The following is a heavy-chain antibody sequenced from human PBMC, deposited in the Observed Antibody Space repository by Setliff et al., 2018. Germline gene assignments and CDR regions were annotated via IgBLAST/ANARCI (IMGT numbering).Heavy chain of an antibody. D-gene: IGHD3-10*01. CDR1: GGSVSSASHY. J-gene: IGHJ1*01. CDR3: ARVDFTMIQGVIGH. V-gene: IGHV4-39*07. Sequence: PSETLSLTCTVSGGSVSSASHYWGWIRQAPGKAMEWIGSVYYSGYTYYKPSLQSRVTMSVDTSKNQFSLKLTSVTAADTAVYYCARVDFTMIQGVIGHWGQGTLVTVSS. CDR2: VYYSGYT.